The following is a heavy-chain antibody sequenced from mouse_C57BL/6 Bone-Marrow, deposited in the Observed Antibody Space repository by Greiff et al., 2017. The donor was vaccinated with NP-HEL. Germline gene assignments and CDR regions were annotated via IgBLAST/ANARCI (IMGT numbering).Heavy chain of an antibody. Sequence: VQLQQSGPELVKPGASVKIPRKASGYTFTDYNMDWVKQSHGQSLEWIGDINPNNGGTIYNQKFKGKATLTVDKSSSTAYMALRSLTSEDTAVYYCARDYYGSSSYWYFDVWGTGTTVTVSS. CDR2: INPNNGGT. CDR1: GYTFTDYN. J-gene: IGHJ1*03. V-gene: IGHV1-18*01. CDR3: ARDYYGSSSYWYFDV. D-gene: IGHD1-1*01.